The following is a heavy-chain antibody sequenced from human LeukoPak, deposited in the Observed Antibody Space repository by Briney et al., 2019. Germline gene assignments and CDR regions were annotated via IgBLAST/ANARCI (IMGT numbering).Heavy chain of an antibody. CDR3: ARDGVYSRDFDAFDI. CDR2: ISPKSGGT. Sequence: ASVKVSCKTSGYSFTDYYMHWVRQAPGQGLEWMGGISPKSGGTNYAQEFQGRVTMTRDTSISTAYLELSSLTSDDTAVYYCARDGVYSRDFDAFDIWGEGTKVTVSS. D-gene: IGHD6-13*01. V-gene: IGHV1-2*02. CDR1: GYSFTDYY. J-gene: IGHJ3*02.